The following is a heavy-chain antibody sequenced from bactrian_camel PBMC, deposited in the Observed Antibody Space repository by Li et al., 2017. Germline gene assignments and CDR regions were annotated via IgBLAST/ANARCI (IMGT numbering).Heavy chain of an antibody. CDR2: IYLSDDNI. J-gene: IGHJ4*01. CDR3: AADRLACLGSTWSGESLKWNY. CDR1: GNMYGVAC. V-gene: IGHV3S53*01. D-gene: IGHD1*01. Sequence: VESGGGSVQAEGSLRLSCTYSGNMYGVACVGWFRQPPEQEREGVAAIYLSDDNIFYADSAKGRFTISRDNAKNTVYLQMDSLKPEDTGLYYCAADRLACLGSTWSGESLKWNYWGQGTQVTVS.